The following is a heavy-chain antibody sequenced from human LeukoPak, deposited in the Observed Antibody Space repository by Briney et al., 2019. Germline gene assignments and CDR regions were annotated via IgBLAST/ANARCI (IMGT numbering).Heavy chain of an antibody. V-gene: IGHV4-39*07. J-gene: IGHJ4*02. CDR3: ARGSARADSSAYMALGS. CDR1: GGSISSSSYY. CDR2: IYYSGST. D-gene: IGHD3-22*01. Sequence: SETLSLTCTVSGGSISSSSYYWGWIRQPPGKGLEWIGSIYYSGSTYYNPSLKSRVTISVDTSKNQFSLKLSSVTAADTAVYYCARGSARADSSAYMALGSWGQGTLVTVSS.